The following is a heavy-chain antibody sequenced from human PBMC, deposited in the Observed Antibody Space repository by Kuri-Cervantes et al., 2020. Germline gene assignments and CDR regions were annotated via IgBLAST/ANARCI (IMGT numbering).Heavy chain of an antibody. V-gene: IGHV1-2*02. CDR1: GYTFTGYY. D-gene: IGHD3-22*01. CDR2: INPNSGGT. J-gene: IGHJ6*03. Sequence: ASVKVSCKASGYTFTGYYIHWVRQAPGQGLEWMGWINPNSGGTNYAQKFQGRVTMTRDTSISTAYMELSSLRSEDTAVYYCARGQNYYDSRGYYYYYMDVWGKGTTVTVSS. CDR3: ARGQNYYDSRGYYYYYMDV.